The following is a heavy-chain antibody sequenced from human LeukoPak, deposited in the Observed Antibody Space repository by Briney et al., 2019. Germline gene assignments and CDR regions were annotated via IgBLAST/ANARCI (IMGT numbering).Heavy chain of an antibody. D-gene: IGHD2-2*01. Sequence: GGSLRLSCAASGFTFSSYWMSWVRQAPGKGLEWVANIKQDGSEKYYVDSVKGRFTNSRDNAKNSLYLQMNSLRAEDTAVYYCARVVTPMVVPAADTTYYYYYYMDVWGKGTTVTVSS. J-gene: IGHJ6*03. CDR2: IKQDGSEK. CDR1: GFTFSSYW. CDR3: ARVVTPMVVPAADTTYYYYYYMDV. V-gene: IGHV3-7*01.